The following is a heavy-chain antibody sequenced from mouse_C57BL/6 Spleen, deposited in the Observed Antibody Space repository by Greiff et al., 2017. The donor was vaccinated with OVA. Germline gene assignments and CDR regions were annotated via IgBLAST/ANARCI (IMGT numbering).Heavy chain of an antibody. D-gene: IGHD2-3*01. J-gene: IGHJ2*01. CDR3: ARDGPGYFDY. Sequence: VQLVESGAELARPGASVKMSCKASGYTFTSYTMHWVKQRPGQGLEWIGYINPSSGYTKYNQKFKDKATLTADKSSSTAYMQLSSLTSEDSAVYYCARDGPGYFDYWGQGTTLTVSS. CDR2: INPSSGYT. V-gene: IGHV1-4*01. CDR1: GYTFTSYT.